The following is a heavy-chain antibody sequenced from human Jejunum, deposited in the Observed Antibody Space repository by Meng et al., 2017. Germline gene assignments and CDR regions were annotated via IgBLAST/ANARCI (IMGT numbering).Heavy chain of an antibody. CDR1: ADSVSSNSAA. J-gene: IGHJ4*02. CDR2: TYYRSKYYN. Sequence: PQHSVPALLKPPHSISPPPAISADSVSSNSAAGNWITQSPPRGLEWLGRTYYRSKYYNDYALSVKSRITINPDTSKNQFSLQLNSVTPEDTAIYYCARDWGDVRGGFDFWGQGTLVTVSS. V-gene: IGHV6-1*01. D-gene: IGHD3-10*02. CDR3: ARDWGDVRGGFDF.